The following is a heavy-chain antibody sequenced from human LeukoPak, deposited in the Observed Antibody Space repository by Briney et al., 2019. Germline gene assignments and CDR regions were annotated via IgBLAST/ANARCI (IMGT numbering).Heavy chain of an antibody. CDR2: ISGSGGST. CDR3: AKDHVSSSWANWFDP. CDR1: GFTFSSYA. J-gene: IGHJ5*02. D-gene: IGHD6-13*01. V-gene: IGHV3-23*01. Sequence: GGSLRLSCAASGFTFSSYAMSWVRQAPGKGLEWVSAISGSGGSTYYADSVKGRFTISRDDSKNTLYLQMNSLRAEDTAVYYCAKDHVSSSWANWFDPWGQGTLVTVSS.